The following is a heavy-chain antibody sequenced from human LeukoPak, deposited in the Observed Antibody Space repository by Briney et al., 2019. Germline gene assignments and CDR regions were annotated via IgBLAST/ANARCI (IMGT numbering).Heavy chain of an antibody. V-gene: IGHV4-30-4*01. CDR2: IYYSGST. CDR3: ASDAHPEYSSRGPFDY. Sequence: SETLSLTCTVSGGSISSGDYYWSWIRQPPGKGLEWIGYIYYSGSTYYNPSLKIRVTILVHTSNNHFSLKLGSVTAADTAVYYCASDAHPEYSSRGPFDYWGQGTLVTVSS. D-gene: IGHD6-13*01. CDR1: GGSISSGDYY. J-gene: IGHJ4*02.